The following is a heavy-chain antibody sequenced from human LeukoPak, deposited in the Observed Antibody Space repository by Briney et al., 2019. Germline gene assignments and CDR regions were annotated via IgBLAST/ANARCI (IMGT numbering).Heavy chain of an antibody. CDR2: IYYSGST. CDR1: GASISSYY. J-gene: IGHJ4*02. D-gene: IGHD6-6*01. V-gene: IGHV4-59*01. Sequence: SETLSLTCTVSGASISSYYWSWIRQPPGKGLEWIGYIYYSGSTSYNPSLKSRVTISLDTSKNQFSLKLSSVIVADTAVYYCAREYSSSSGHFDFWGQGTLVTVSS. CDR3: AREYSSSSGHFDF.